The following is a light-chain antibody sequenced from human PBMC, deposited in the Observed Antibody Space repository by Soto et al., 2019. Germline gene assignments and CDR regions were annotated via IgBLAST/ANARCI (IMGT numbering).Light chain of an antibody. V-gene: IGLV4-69*01. CDR1: SGHSSYD. J-gene: IGLJ2*01. Sequence: QPVLTQSPSASASLGASVKLTCTLSSGHSSYDIAWHQQQPEKGPRYWMKLNSDGSHSKGDGIPDRFSGSSSGAERYLTISSLQSEDEADYYCQTWGTGIVVFGGGTKLTVL. CDR2: LNSDGSH. CDR3: QTWGTGIVV.